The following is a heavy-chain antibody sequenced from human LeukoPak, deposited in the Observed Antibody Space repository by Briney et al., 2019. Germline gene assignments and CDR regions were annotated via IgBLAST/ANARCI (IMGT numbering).Heavy chain of an antibody. Sequence: PGGSLRLSCAASGFTFSSYSMNWVRQAPGKGLEWVSYISSSSSTIYYADSVKGRFTISRDNAKNSLYLQMNSLRAEDTAVYYCARSPIVATIRPHYFDYWGQGTLVTVSS. CDR2: ISSSSSTI. J-gene: IGHJ4*02. CDR1: GFTFSSYS. V-gene: IGHV3-48*04. CDR3: ARSPIVATIRPHYFDY. D-gene: IGHD5-12*01.